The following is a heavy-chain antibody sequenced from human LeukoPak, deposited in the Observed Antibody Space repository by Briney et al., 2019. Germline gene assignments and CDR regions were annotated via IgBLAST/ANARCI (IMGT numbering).Heavy chain of an antibody. CDR3: ARGRPYGSGSYSDY. Sequence: SVKVSCKASGGTFSSYAISWVRQAPGQGLEWMGGIIPIFGTANYAQKFQGRVTITADESTGTAYMELSSLRSEDTAVYYCARGRPYGSGSYSDYWGQGTLVTVSS. CDR2: IIPIFGTA. CDR1: GGTFSSYA. D-gene: IGHD3-10*01. V-gene: IGHV1-69*13. J-gene: IGHJ4*02.